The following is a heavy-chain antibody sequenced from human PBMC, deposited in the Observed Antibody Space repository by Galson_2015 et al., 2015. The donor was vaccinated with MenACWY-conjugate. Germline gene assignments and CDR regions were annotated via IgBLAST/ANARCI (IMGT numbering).Heavy chain of an antibody. D-gene: IGHD4-17*01. CDR2: ITSDGGHT. J-gene: IGHJ4*02. CDR3: ARARNNGDYDY. V-gene: IGHV3-64*01. CDR1: GFIFRNSA. Sequence: SLRLSCAASGFIFRNSAMHWVRQAPGKGLEYVSAITSDGGHTYYANSVKGRFTIFRDNSKNTLYLQMGSLRGEDMAVYYCARARNNGDYDYWGQGTLVTVSA.